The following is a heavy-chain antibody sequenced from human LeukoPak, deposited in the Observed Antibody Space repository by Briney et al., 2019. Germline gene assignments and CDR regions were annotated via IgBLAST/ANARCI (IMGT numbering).Heavy chain of an antibody. V-gene: IGHV4-38-2*01. CDR1: GYSISSGYY. D-gene: IGHD3-16*01. CDR3: TWESGAWYAAAN. CDR2: IYHGGST. Sequence: WETLCLTCAASGYSISSGYYWGGSRQPAGEGQGWTGIIYHGGSTYYDPSLKSRVTISVDTSKNQFSLKISSVTAAGTALRCGTWESGAWYAAANWGPGNLDRVSS. J-gene: IGHJ1*01.